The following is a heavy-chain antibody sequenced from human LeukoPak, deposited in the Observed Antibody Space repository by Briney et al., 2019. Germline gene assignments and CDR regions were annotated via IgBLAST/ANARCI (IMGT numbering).Heavy chain of an antibody. V-gene: IGHV3-30*01. CDR2: ISYVGSNK. CDR3: ARGPGPIAEAKNPFDI. Sequence: GRSLRLSCAASGFTFSAYAMHWVRQAPGKVLEWVAVISYVGSNKYYADSVKGRFTSSGDKSKDTLYLQMNSLRPEDTAVYYCARGPGPIAEAKNPFDIWGQGTMVTVSS. J-gene: IGHJ3*02. CDR1: GFTFSAYA. D-gene: IGHD1-26*01.